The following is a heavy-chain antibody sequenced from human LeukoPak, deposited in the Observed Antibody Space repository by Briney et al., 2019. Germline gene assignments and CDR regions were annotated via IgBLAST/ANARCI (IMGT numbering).Heavy chain of an antibody. D-gene: IGHD5-18*01. CDR3: ARDGDTAMVFDY. V-gene: IGHV4-39*07. J-gene: IGHJ4*02. CDR2: IYYSGST. Sequence: SETLSLTCTVSGGSISSSSYYWGWIRQPPGKGLEWIGSIYYSGSTYYNPSLKSRVTISVDTSKNQFSLKLSSVIAADTAVYYCARDGDTAMVFDYWGQGTLVTVSS. CDR1: GGSISSSSYY.